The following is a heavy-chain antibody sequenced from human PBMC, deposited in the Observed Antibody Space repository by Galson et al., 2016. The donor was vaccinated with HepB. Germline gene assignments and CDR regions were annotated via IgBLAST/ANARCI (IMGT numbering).Heavy chain of an antibody. CDR1: GFTFSSYI. D-gene: IGHD5-18*01. J-gene: IGHJ4*02. CDR2: ISRTNNYI. Sequence: SLRLSCAASGFTFSSYIMNWVRQAPGKGLEWVSSISRTNNYIYYADSVKGRFTISRDNAKNSLYLQMNSLRDEDTAVYYCARDPAGYNQPNFDYWGQGALVTVSS. V-gene: IGHV3-21*01. CDR3: ARDPAGYNQPNFDY.